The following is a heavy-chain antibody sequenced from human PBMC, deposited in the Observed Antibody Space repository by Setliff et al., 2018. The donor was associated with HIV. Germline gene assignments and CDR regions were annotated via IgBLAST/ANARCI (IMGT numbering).Heavy chain of an antibody. J-gene: IGHJ5*02. CDR3: ARARLQGIVTAVGPRDNCLDP. Sequence: ASVKVSCKPSGYTFTAYGLSWVRQAPGQGLEWMGWISAYNGNTDYAPRFLGRVTMTTDTFTSTAYMELRSLTSDDTAVYYCARARLQGIVTAVGPRDNCLDPWGQGTRVTSPQ. D-gene: IGHD1-26*01. CDR2: ISAYNGNT. CDR1: GYTFTAYG. V-gene: IGHV1-18*01.